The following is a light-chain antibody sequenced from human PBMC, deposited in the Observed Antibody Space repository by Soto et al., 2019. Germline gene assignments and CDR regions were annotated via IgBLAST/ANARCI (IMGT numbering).Light chain of an antibody. J-gene: IGKJ1*01. Sequence: MPMTQAPSSRSASGGDRVKITCRASQSISTYLHWYQQKPGTAPKLLIYATSNLQSGVPSRFSGSGSGTDFTLTINRLPPEDFATYYCQQAYSTPWTFGQGTQVDIK. CDR2: ATS. CDR3: QQAYSTPWT. CDR1: QSISTY. V-gene: IGKV1-39*01.